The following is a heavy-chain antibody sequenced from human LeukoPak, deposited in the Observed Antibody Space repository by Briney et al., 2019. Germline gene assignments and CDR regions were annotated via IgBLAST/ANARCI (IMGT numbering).Heavy chain of an antibody. CDR2: INHSGIT. J-gene: IGHJ4*02. CDR1: GGSISSSSYY. V-gene: IGHV4-39*07. Sequence: PSETLSLTCTVSGGSISSSSYYWSWIRQPPGKGLEWIGEINHSGITHYNPSLKSRVTISVDTSKNQFSLKLSSVTAADTAVYYCARVKRKYQLLKPLHETPSHYFDYWGQGTLVTVSS. D-gene: IGHD2-2*01. CDR3: ARVKRKYQLLKPLHETPSHYFDY.